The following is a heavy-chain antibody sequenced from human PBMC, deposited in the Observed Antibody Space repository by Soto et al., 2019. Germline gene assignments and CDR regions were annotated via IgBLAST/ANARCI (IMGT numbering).Heavy chain of an antibody. Sequence: TLYLTCTVSGGSISSGDYYWSWIRQPPGKGLEWIGYIYYSGSTYYNPSLKSRVTISVDTSKNQFSLKLSSVTAADTAVYYCARLVTASYYYGMDVWGQGTTVTVSS. CDR2: IYYSGST. V-gene: IGHV4-30-4*01. CDR1: GGSISSGDYY. J-gene: IGHJ6*02. D-gene: IGHD2-21*02. CDR3: ARLVTASYYYGMDV.